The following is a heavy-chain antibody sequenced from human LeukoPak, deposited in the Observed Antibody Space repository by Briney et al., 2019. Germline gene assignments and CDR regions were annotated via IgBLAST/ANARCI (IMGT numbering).Heavy chain of an antibody. J-gene: IGHJ4*02. Sequence: GGSLRLSCAASGFTFSSYAMSWVRQAPGKGLEWVSAISGSGGSTYYADSVKGRFTISRDNSKNTLYLQMNSLRAEDTAVYYCAKLSRMGYCSGGSCPYYFDYWGQGTLVTVSS. CDR2: ISGSGGST. CDR3: AKLSRMGYCSGGSCPYYFDY. V-gene: IGHV3-23*01. D-gene: IGHD2-15*01. CDR1: GFTFSSYA.